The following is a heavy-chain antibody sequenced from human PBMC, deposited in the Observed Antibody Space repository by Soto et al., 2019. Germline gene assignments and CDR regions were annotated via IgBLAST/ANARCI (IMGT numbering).Heavy chain of an antibody. CDR2: ISGSGGST. Sequence: GGSLRLSCAASGFTFSSYAMSWVRQAPGKGLEWVSAISGSGGSTYYADSVKGRFTISRDDSKNTVYLQMNSLRVEDTAVYYCARDDLGTTGHVLDIWGQGTMVTVSS. CDR3: ARDDLGTTGHVLDI. J-gene: IGHJ3*02. V-gene: IGHV3-23*01. CDR1: GFTFSSYA. D-gene: IGHD4-17*01.